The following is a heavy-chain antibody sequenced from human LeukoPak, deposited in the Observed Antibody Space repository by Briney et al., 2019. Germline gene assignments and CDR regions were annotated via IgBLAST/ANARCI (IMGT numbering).Heavy chain of an antibody. J-gene: IGHJ6*03. CDR2: ISFSGGST. D-gene: IGHD3-10*01. Sequence: PGGSLRPSCTASGFTFSNYAMSWVRQAPGKGLEWVSAISFSGGSTYYADSVKGRFTISRDSSKNTLYLQMNSLRAEDTAVYYRAKDRGAPYYYYYMDVWGKGTTVTVSS. CDR3: AKDRGAPYYYYYMDV. V-gene: IGHV3-23*01. CDR1: GFTFSNYA.